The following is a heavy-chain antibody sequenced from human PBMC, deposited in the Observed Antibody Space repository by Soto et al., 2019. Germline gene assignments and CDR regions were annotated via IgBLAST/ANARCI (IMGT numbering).Heavy chain of an antibody. CDR3: AHRGGELAFDI. D-gene: IGHD4-17*01. Sequence: GLDLEWLALIYWDDDKRYSPSLKSRLTIAKDTSKNQVVLTMTNMDPADTATYYCAHRGGELAFDIWGQGTLVTVSS. J-gene: IGHJ3*02. V-gene: IGHV2-5*02. CDR2: IYWDDDK.